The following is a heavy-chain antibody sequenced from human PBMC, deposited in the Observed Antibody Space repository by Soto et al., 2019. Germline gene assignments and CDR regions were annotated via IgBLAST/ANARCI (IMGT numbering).Heavy chain of an antibody. Sequence: SETLSLTCTVSGGSISSSSYYWGWIRQPPGKGLEWIGSIYYSGSTYYNPSLKSRVTISVDTSKNQFSLKLSSVTAADTAVYYCATAGYSSSWTYYYYYYGMDVWGQGTTVT. V-gene: IGHV4-39*01. J-gene: IGHJ6*02. CDR1: GGSISSSSYY. CDR3: ATAGYSSSWTYYYYYYGMDV. CDR2: IYYSGST. D-gene: IGHD6-13*01.